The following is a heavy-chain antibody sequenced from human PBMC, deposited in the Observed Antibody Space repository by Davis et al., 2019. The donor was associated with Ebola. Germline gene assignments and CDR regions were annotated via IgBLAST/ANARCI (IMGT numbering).Heavy chain of an antibody. V-gene: IGHV3-23*01. CDR2: LGTSADT. J-gene: IGHJ3*02. Sequence: GGSLRLSCAASGFIFRSYVMSWVRQAPGKGLEWVSTLGTSADTYYADSVKGRFTISRDNSRNTLYLQMNGLRAEDTAIYYCAKDTSNIWFDIWGQGTNVTVSS. CDR1: GFIFRSYV. CDR3: AKDTSNIWFDI. D-gene: IGHD1-26*01.